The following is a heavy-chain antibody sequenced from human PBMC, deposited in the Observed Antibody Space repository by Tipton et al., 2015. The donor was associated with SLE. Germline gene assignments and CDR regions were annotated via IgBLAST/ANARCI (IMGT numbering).Heavy chain of an antibody. CDR1: GFTFSPYS. CDR3: AREVLRFLEWSPDAFDI. Sequence: GSLRLSCAASGFTFSPYSMNWVRQAPGKGLEWVSYISSSSGTIYYADSVKGRFTISRDNAKNSLYLQMNSLRAEDTAVYYCAREVLRFLEWSPDAFDIWGQGTMVTVSS. CDR2: ISSSSGTI. D-gene: IGHD3-3*01. V-gene: IGHV3-48*01. J-gene: IGHJ3*02.